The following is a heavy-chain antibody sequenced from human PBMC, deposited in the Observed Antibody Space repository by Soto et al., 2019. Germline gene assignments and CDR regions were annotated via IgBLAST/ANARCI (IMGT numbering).Heavy chain of an antibody. CDR1: GGTFSSYT. J-gene: IGHJ6*03. Sequence: QVQLVQSGAEVKKPGSSVKVSCKASGGTFSSYTISWVRQAPGQGLEWMGRIIPILGIANYAQKFQGRVTITADKSTSTAYMELSSQRSEDTAVYYCARAPPSPGSGCYSYYYYYYMDVWGKGTTVTVSS. CDR3: ARAPPSPGSGCYSYYYYYYMDV. V-gene: IGHV1-69*02. D-gene: IGHD3-10*01. CDR2: IIPILGIA.